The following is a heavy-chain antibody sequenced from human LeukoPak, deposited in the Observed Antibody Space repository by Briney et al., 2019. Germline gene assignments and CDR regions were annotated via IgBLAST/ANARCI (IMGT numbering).Heavy chain of an antibody. CDR1: EYTFTGYY. J-gene: IGHJ5*01. CDR3: ARASGSYWWFDS. CDR2: VNPNSGDT. V-gene: IGHV1-2*02. Sequence: GASVKVSCKASEYTFTGYYLHWVRQAPGQGLEWMGCVNPNSGDTNYAQKFQGSVTMTRDTSISTVYMELSRLRSDDTAVYYCARASGSYWWFDSWGQGTLVTVSS. D-gene: IGHD1-26*01.